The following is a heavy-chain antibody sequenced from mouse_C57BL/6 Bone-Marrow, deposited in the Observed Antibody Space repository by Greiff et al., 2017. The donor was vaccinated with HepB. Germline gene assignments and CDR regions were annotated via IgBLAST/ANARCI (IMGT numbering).Heavy chain of an antibody. V-gene: IGHV1-4*01. CDR1: GYTFTSYS. D-gene: IGHD4-1*01. J-gene: IGHJ3*01. Sequence: VQLQQSGAELVRPGASVKMSCKASGYTFTSYSMHWVKQRPGQGLEWIGYINPSSGNTKYNQKFKDKATLTADKSSSTAYMQLSRLTSEDAAVYYCARGANWSWFAYWGQGTVVTVTA. CDR3: ARGANWSWFAY. CDR2: INPSSGNT.